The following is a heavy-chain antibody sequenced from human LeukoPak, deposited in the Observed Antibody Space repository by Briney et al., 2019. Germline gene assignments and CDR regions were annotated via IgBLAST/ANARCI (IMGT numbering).Heavy chain of an antibody. CDR3: AKYYYGSGSEDWFDP. V-gene: IGHV3-23*01. D-gene: IGHD3-10*01. J-gene: IGHJ5*02. CDR2: ISGGGGTT. Sequence: GGSLRLSCAASGFRFTSYAMSWGRQAPGKGLEWVSTISGGGGTTYYADSVKGRFTISRDNSKNTLYLQMNSLRAEDTAVYYCAKYYYGSGSEDWFDPWGQGTLVTVSS. CDR1: GFRFTSYA.